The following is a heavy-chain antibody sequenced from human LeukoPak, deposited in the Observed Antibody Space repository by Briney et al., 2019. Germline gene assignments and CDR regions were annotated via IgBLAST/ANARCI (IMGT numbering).Heavy chain of an antibody. D-gene: IGHD6-19*01. CDR1: GFTFSGSA. Sequence: PGGSLRLSCAASGFTFSGSAMHWVRQAAGKGVEGVGRIRSKANRYATAYAASGKGRFTITREDSKNTAYLQMNSLKTDDTAVYYCTRLGVAVAPNYWGQGTLVTVSS. J-gene: IGHJ4*02. CDR3: TRLGVAVAPNY. CDR2: IRSKANRYAT. V-gene: IGHV3-73*01.